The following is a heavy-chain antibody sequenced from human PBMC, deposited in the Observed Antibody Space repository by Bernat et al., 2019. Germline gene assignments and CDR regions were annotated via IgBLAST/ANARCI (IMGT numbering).Heavy chain of an antibody. CDR3: AKCRGVLRYFDWFSPVDY. V-gene: IGHV3-23*01. J-gene: IGHJ4*02. CDR1: GFTFSSYA. Sequence: EVQLLESGGGLVQPGGSLRLSCAASGFTFSSYAMSWVRQAPGKGLEWVSAISGSGGNTYYADSVKGRFTISRDNSKNTLYLQMNSLRAEDTAVYYCAKCRGVLRYFDWFSPVDYWGQGTLVTVSS. D-gene: IGHD3-9*01. CDR2: ISGSGGNT.